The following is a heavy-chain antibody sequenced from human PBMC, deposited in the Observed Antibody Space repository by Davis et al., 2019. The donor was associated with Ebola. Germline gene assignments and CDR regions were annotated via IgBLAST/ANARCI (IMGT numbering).Heavy chain of an antibody. V-gene: IGHV3-23*01. CDR1: GFTFSSYA. Sequence: PGGSLRLSCAASGFTFSSYAMTWARQAPGKGLEWVSAVTSSGGSTYYADSVKGRFTISRDNSKNTLYLQLNSLRHEDTAVYYCVRGAIDYWGQGNLVTVSS. J-gene: IGHJ4*02. CDR2: VTSSGGST. D-gene: IGHD4/OR15-4a*01. CDR3: VRGAIDY.